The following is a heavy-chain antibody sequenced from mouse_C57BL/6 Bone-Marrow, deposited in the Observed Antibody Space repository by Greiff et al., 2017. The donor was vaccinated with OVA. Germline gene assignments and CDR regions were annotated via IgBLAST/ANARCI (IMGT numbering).Heavy chain of an antibody. CDR3: ARQNYGSGAMDY. CDR2: ISNGGGST. CDR1: GFTFSDYY. D-gene: IGHD1-1*01. Sequence: DVHLVESGGGLVQPGGSLKLSCAASGFTFSDYYMYWVRQTPEKRLEWVAYISNGGGSTYYPDTVKGRFTISRDNAKNTLYLQMSRLKSEDTAMYYCARQNYGSGAMDYGGQGTSVTVSS. J-gene: IGHJ4*01. V-gene: IGHV5-12*01.